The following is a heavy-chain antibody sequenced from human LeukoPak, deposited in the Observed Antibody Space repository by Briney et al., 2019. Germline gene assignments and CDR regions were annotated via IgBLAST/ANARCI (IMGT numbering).Heavy chain of an antibody. CDR1: GFTFSSYD. D-gene: IGHD3-10*01. Sequence: GGSLRLSCEASGFTFSSYDMNWVRQATGKGLEWVSVISGSGGSTDYADSVKGRFSISRDNSKNTLYLQMNSLRAEDTAVYYCAKGQLWFGEFSYFDYWGQGTLVTVSS. CDR2: ISGSGGST. CDR3: AKGQLWFGEFSYFDY. V-gene: IGHV3-23*01. J-gene: IGHJ4*02.